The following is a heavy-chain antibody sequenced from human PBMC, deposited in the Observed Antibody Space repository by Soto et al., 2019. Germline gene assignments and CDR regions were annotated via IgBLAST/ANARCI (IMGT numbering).Heavy chain of an antibody. V-gene: IGHV3-7*01. Sequence: GGSLRLSCAAFGFTFSSYWMSWVRQAPGKGLEWVANIKQDGSEKYYVDSVKGRFTISRDNAKNSLYLQMNSLRAEDTAVYYCARWDYYSYGMDVWGQGTTVTVSS. CDR3: ARWDYYSYGMDV. D-gene: IGHD1-26*01. J-gene: IGHJ6*02. CDR1: GFTFSSYW. CDR2: IKQDGSEK.